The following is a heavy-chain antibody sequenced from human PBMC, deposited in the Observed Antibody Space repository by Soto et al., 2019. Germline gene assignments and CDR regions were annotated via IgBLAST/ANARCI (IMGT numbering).Heavy chain of an antibody. CDR3: AGPDTAMVD. CDR2: INPNSGGT. V-gene: IGHV1-2*02. J-gene: IGHJ4*02. CDR1: GYTFTGYD. D-gene: IGHD5-18*01. Sequence: APVKGSCKAAGYTFTGYDMHWVRQAPGQGLEWMGWINPNSGGTNYAQKFQGRVTMTRDTSISTAYMELSRLRSDDTAVYYCAGPDTAMVDWGQRTLVPGSS.